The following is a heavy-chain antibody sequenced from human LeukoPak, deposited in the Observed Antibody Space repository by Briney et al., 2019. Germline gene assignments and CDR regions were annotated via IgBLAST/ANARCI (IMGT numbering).Heavy chain of an antibody. D-gene: IGHD3-10*01. CDR1: GFTFSSYA. V-gene: IGHV3-23*01. CDR2: ISGSGGST. CDR3: AKDQVPDNYYGSGMDAFDI. Sequence: PGGSLRLSCAASGFTFSSYAMSWVRQAPGKGLEWVSAISGSGGSTYYADSVKGRFTISRDNSKNTLYLQMNSLRAEDTAVYYCAKDQVPDNYYGSGMDAFDIWGQGTMVTVSS. J-gene: IGHJ3*02.